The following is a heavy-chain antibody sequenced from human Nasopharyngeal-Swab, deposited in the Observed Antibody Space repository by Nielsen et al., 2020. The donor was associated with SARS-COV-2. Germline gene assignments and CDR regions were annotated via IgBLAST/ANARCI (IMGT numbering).Heavy chain of an antibody. CDR2: INHSGST. D-gene: IGHD5-18*01. CDR1: GGSFSGYY. J-gene: IGHJ6*02. V-gene: IGHV4-34*01. Sequence: SETLSLTCAVYGGSFSGYYWSWIRQPPGKGLEWIGEINHSGSTNYNPSLKSRVTISVDMSKKQFSLKLSSVTAADTAVYYCARGAGGELWLGYYYGMDVWGQGTTVTVSS. CDR3: ARGAGGELWLGYYYGMDV.